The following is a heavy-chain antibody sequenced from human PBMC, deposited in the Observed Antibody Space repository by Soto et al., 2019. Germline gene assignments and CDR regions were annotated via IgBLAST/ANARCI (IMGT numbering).Heavy chain of an antibody. D-gene: IGHD1-1*01. CDR1: GFTFSSYA. CDR3: AKGDTTIDY. J-gene: IGHJ4*02. Sequence: PXXSLRLSFAASGFTFSSYAMRWVRQAPGKGLEWVSAISASGGSTYYADSVKGRFTISRDDSKNTLYLQMNSLRAEDTAVYYCAKGDTTIDYWGQGTLVTVSS. CDR2: ISASGGST. V-gene: IGHV3-23*01.